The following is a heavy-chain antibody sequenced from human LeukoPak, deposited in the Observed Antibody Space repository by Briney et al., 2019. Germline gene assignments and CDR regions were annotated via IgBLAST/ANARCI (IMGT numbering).Heavy chain of an antibody. J-gene: IGHJ4*02. Sequence: GGSQRLSCAASGFTFSSYGMNWVRQAPGKGLEWVSAIRGSDGITYYAESVKGRFTISRDNSKNTVYLQMNSLRVEDTAVYYCAGSSGWYLAYWGQGTLAIGSS. V-gene: IGHV3-23*01. D-gene: IGHD6-19*01. CDR1: GFTFSSYG. CDR3: AGSSGWYLAY. CDR2: IRGSDGIT.